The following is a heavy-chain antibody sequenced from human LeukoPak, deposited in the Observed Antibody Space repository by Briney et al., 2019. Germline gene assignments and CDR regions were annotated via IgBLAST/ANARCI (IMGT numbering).Heavy chain of an antibody. CDR2: ISGSGGST. V-gene: IGHV3-23*01. CDR1: GFTFSSYA. Sequence: GGSLRLSCAASGFTFSSYAMSWVRQAPGKGLEGVSAISGSGGSTYYADSVKGRFTISRDNSTNTLYLQLSSLRAEDTAVYYCAKKVAGTSYYFDYWGQGTLVTVSS. J-gene: IGHJ4*02. CDR3: AKKVAGTSYYFDY. D-gene: IGHD6-19*01.